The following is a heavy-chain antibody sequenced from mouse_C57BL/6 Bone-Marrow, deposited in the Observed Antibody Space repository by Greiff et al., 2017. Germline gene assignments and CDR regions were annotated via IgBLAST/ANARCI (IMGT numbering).Heavy chain of an antibody. CDR2: IDPSDSYT. D-gene: IGHD2-4*01. J-gene: IGHJ4*01. Sequence: VQLQQPGAELVRPGTSVKLSCKASGYTFTSYWMHWVKQRPGQGLEWIGVIDPSDSYTNYNQKFKGKATLTVDTSSSTAYMQLSRLTSAVSAVYYCARYYYEPCCYAMDYWCQGTSVTVSS. CDR3: ARYYYEPCCYAMDY. CDR1: GYTFTSYW. V-gene: IGHV1-59*01.